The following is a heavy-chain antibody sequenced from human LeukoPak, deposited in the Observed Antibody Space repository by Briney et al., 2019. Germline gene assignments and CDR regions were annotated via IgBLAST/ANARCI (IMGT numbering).Heavy chain of an antibody. CDR1: GFTFSSYG. Sequence: GGSLRLSCAASGFTFSSYGMHWVRQAPGKGLEWVAVISYDGSNKYYADSVKGRFTISRDNSKNTLYLQMNSLRAEDTAVYYCAKDRSHRDDILTGYSDYWGQGTLVTVSS. CDR3: AKDRSHRDDILTGYSDY. V-gene: IGHV3-30*18. CDR2: ISYDGSNK. D-gene: IGHD3-9*01. J-gene: IGHJ4*02.